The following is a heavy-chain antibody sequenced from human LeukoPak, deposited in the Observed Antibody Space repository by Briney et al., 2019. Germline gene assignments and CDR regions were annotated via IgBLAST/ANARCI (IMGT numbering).Heavy chain of an antibody. Sequence: GGSLRLSCAASGFIFSSYAMSWVHQAPGKGLVWVSRINSDGSRTTYADSVKGRFTISRDNAKNTLYLQMNSLRTEDAAVYYCARPETQYSSGLDGFDIWGQGTMVTVSS. CDR1: GFIFSSYA. D-gene: IGHD6-19*01. CDR3: ARPETQYSSGLDGFDI. V-gene: IGHV3-74*01. J-gene: IGHJ3*02. CDR2: INSDGSRT.